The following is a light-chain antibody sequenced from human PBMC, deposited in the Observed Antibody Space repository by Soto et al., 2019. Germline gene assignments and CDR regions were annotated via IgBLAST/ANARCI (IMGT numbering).Light chain of an antibody. J-gene: IGKJ4*01. CDR1: QTVSNRY. CDR3: QQYGSSPLT. CDR2: GAS. Sequence: EIVLTHSPGTLSLSPGERSTLSCRASQTVSNRYLAWYQQKPGQAPRLLIYGASSRATGIPDRFSGSGSGTDFTLTISRLEPEDFAVYYCQQYGSSPLTFGGGTNVDIK. V-gene: IGKV3-20*01.